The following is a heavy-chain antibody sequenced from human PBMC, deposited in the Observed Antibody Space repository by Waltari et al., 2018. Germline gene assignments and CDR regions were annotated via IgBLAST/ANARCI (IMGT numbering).Heavy chain of an antibody. Sequence: QVQLVQSGAEVKKPGASVKVSCKASGYTFTSYYMHWVRQAPGQGLEWMGIINPSGGSTSYAQKFQGRVTMTRDTSTSTVYMELSSLRSEDTAVYYCARGGYSSSWDYTGYYYMDVWGKGTTVTVSS. CDR1: GYTFTSYY. J-gene: IGHJ6*03. CDR2: INPSGGST. V-gene: IGHV1-46*01. CDR3: ARGGYSSSWDYTGYYYMDV. D-gene: IGHD6-13*01.